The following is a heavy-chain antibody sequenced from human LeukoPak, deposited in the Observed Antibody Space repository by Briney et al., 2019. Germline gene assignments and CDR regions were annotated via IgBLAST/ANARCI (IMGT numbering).Heavy chain of an antibody. CDR2: IYYSGST. V-gene: IGHV4-59*01. CDR1: GGSINKYY. J-gene: IGHJ5*02. Sequence: SETLSLTCTVAGGSINKYYWSWIRQPPGKGLEWIGYIYYSGSTNYNPSLKSRVTISVDSSKNQFSLKLSSVTAADTAVYYCARYSSSFGTNWFDPWGQGTLVTVSS. CDR3: ARYSSSFGTNWFDP. D-gene: IGHD6-6*01.